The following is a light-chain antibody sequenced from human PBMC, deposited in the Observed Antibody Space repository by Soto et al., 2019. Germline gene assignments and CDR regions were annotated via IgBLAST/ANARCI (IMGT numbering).Light chain of an antibody. J-gene: IGKJ4*01. CDR3: QQRSNWPLT. V-gene: IGKV3-11*01. CDR1: QSVSSS. Sequence: EIVLTQSPATLSLSPGDRATLSCRASQSVSSSLAWSQQKPGQAPRLLIYDASKTATGIPARFSGSGSGTDFSLTISSLEPEDFAVYYCQQRSNWPLTFGGGTKVEIK. CDR2: DAS.